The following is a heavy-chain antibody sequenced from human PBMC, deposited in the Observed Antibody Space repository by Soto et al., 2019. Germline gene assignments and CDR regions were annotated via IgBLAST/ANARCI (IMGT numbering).Heavy chain of an antibody. Sequence: QVQLVQSGAEVKKPGASVKVSCKASGYTFIGHYLHWVRQAPGQGLEWLGWTNPSSGATNIAQNFQGRVTMTRDTSISTAYLELSRLRSDDTAVYYCAREAGTTGNYYFGMDVWGQGTTVTVSS. CDR1: GYTFIGHY. D-gene: IGHD1-7*01. CDR3: AREAGTTGNYYFGMDV. V-gene: IGHV1-2*02. J-gene: IGHJ6*02. CDR2: TNPSSGAT.